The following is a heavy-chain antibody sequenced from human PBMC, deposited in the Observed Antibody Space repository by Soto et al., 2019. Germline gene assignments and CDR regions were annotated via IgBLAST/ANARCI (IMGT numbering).Heavy chain of an antibody. Sequence: ASVKVSCKTSGYTFTSYAMNWVRQAPGQGLEWMGCINTNTGNTGYAQKFQGRVTMTRNTSISTAYMELSSLRSEDTAVYYCARGQPYSSSWYQILYYYYGMDVWGQGTTVTVSS. D-gene: IGHD6-13*01. J-gene: IGHJ6*02. V-gene: IGHV1-8*02. CDR3: ARGQPYSSSWYQILYYYYGMDV. CDR2: INTNTGNT. CDR1: GYTFTSYA.